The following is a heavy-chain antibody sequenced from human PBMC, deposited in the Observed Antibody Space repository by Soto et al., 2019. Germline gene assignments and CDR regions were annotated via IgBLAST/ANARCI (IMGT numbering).Heavy chain of an antibody. CDR1: GCSFSDYY. Sequence: PGRSLRLSCAAAGCSFSDYYMAWIRPAPGKGLDWVSYISGSSSTIYHADSVKGRFTISRDNAKNSVYLQMSSLRVEDTAVYYCARVRSRITIFGGNAMDVWGQGTTVTVSS. V-gene: IGHV3-11*01. CDR2: ISGSSSTI. J-gene: IGHJ6*02. D-gene: IGHD3-3*01. CDR3: ARVRSRITIFGGNAMDV.